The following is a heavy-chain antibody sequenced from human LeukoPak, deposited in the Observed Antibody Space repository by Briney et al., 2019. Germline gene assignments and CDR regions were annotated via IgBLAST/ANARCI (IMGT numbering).Heavy chain of an antibody. V-gene: IGHV4-59*08. CDR2: IYQSART. CDR3: ARLATASGDYSLVD. CDR1: GGSISSYY. D-gene: IGHD4-17*01. Sequence: PSETLSLTCTISGGSISSYYWSWVRQPPGKGLEWIGYIYQSARTNYNPSLKSRVTMSVDTSKNQVSLRLTSVTAADTAVYYCARLATASGDYSLVDWGQGTLVTVSS. J-gene: IGHJ4*02.